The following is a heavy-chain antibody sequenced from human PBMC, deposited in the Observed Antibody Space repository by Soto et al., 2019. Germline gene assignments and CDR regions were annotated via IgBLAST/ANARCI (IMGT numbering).Heavy chain of an antibody. D-gene: IGHD4-17*01. CDR1: GFTFSSYG. CDR2: ISYDGSNK. J-gene: IGHJ4*02. Sequence: GGSLRLSCAASGFTFSSYGMHWVRQAPGKGLEWVAVISYDGSNKYYADSVKGRFTISRDNSKNTLYLQMNSLRAEDTAVYYCAKDLFDYGDPLFDYWGQGTLVTVSS. V-gene: IGHV3-30*18. CDR3: AKDLFDYGDPLFDY.